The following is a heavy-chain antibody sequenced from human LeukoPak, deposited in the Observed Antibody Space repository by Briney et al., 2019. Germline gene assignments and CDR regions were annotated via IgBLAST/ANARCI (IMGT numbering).Heavy chain of an antibody. Sequence: ASVKVSCKASGYTFTSYGINWVRQAPGQGLEWMGGIIPIFGTTNYAQKFQGRVTITADKSTSTAYMELSSLRSEDTAVYYCARVTIAQKVGATRGYNWFDPWGQGTLVTVSS. CDR2: IIPIFGTT. CDR3: ARVTIAQKVGATRGYNWFDP. V-gene: IGHV1-69*06. CDR1: GYTFTSYG. J-gene: IGHJ5*02. D-gene: IGHD1-26*01.